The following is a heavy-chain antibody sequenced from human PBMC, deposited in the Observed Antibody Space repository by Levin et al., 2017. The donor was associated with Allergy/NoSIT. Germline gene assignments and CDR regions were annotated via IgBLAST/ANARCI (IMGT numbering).Heavy chain of an antibody. D-gene: IGHD4-23*01. Sequence: GGSLRLSCAASGFTFSSYGMHWVRQAPGKGLEWVAVISYDGSNKYYADSVKGRFTISRDNSKNTLYLQMNSLRAEDTAVYYCAKSLIRWDYYGMDVWGQGTTVTVSS. CDR1: GFTFSSYG. CDR3: AKSLIRWDYYGMDV. J-gene: IGHJ6*02. CDR2: ISYDGSNK. V-gene: IGHV3-30*18.